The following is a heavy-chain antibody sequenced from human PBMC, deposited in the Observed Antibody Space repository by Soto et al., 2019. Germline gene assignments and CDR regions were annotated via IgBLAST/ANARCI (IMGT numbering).Heavy chain of an antibody. J-gene: IGHJ6*02. Sequence: ASVKVSCKASGYTFNGYYMHWVRQAPGQGLEWMGWINPNSGGTNYAQKFQGWVTMTRDTSISTAYMELSRLRSDDTAVYYCARAGRGSGYYNFYYYGMDVWGQGTTVTVSS. CDR1: GYTFNGYY. D-gene: IGHD3-3*01. CDR2: INPNSGGT. CDR3: ARAGRGSGYYNFYYYGMDV. V-gene: IGHV1-2*04.